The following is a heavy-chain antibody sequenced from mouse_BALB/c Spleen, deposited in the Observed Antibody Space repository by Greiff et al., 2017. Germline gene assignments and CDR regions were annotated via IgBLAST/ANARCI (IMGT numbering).Heavy chain of an antibody. CDR2: IYPGGGYT. CDR3: ARYEMDY. D-gene: IGHD2-12*01. Sequence: QVHVKQSGAELVRPGTSVKISCKASGYTFTNYWLGWVKQRPGHGLEWIGDIYPGGGYTNYNEKFKGKATLTADTSSSTAYMQLSSLTSEDSAVYFCARYEMDYWGQGTSVTVSS. CDR1: GYTFTNYW. J-gene: IGHJ4*01. V-gene: IGHV1-63*02.